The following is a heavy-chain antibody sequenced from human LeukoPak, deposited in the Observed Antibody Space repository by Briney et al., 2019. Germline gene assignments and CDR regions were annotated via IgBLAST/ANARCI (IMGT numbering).Heavy chain of an antibody. CDR1: GGSISSYY. Sequence: SETLSLTCTASGGSISSYYWSWIRQPPGKGLEWIGYIYYSGSTNYNPSLKSRVTISVDTSKNQFSLKLSSVTAADTAVYYCARDSPPAYCSGGSCYFDYWGQGTLVTVSS. V-gene: IGHV4-59*01. CDR2: IYYSGST. J-gene: IGHJ4*02. D-gene: IGHD2-15*01. CDR3: ARDSPPAYCSGGSCYFDY.